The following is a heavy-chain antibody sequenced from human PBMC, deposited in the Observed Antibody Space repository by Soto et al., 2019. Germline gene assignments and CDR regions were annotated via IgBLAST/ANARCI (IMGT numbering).Heavy chain of an antibody. J-gene: IGHJ3*02. V-gene: IGHV3-15*07. CDR3: TTDGYDSSGYPATRDAFDI. D-gene: IGHD3-22*01. CDR2: IKSKTDGGTT. Sequence: EVQLVESGGGLVKPGGSLRLSCAASGFTFSNAWMNWVRQAPGKGLEWVGRIKSKTDGGTTDYAAPVKGRFTISRDDSKNTLYLQMNSLKTEDTAVYYCTTDGYDSSGYPATRDAFDIWGQGTMVTVSS. CDR1: GFTFSNAW.